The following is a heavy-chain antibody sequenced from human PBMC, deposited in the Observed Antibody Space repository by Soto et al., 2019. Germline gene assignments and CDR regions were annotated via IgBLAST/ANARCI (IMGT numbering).Heavy chain of an antibody. CDR3: TRHSYTHPGIVDY. V-gene: IGHV4-39*01. J-gene: IGHJ4*02. CDR2: IYFIGSP. CDR1: GDSINNNHYY. D-gene: IGHD3-10*01. Sequence: SETLSLTCNVSGDSINNNHYYWGWIRQSPGAGLEWIASIYFIGSPQSNPSLRSRITISVDTTKNHFSLQLRSVTAADTAIYYCTRHSYTHPGIVDYWGQGTRVTVSS.